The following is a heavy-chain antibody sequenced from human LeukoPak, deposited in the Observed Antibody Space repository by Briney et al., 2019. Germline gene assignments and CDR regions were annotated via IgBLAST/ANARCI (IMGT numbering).Heavy chain of an antibody. CDR3: ATGGRSGVDLEQ. CDR1: GFIASSNY. V-gene: IGHV3-53*01. J-gene: IGHJ4*02. D-gene: IGHD1/OR15-1a*01. CDR2: IYSGGST. Sequence: PGGSLRLSCVVSGFIASSNYMTWVRQAPGKGLEWISWIYSGGSTSYEDSVMGRFTISRDNSKNTLFLQMNSLKAEDTAVYYCATGGRSGVDLEQWGQGTLVTVSS.